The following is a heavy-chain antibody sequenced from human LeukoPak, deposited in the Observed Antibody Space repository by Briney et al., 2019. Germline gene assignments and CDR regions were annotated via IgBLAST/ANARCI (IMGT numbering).Heavy chain of an antibody. D-gene: IGHD5-18*01. CDR1: GFTFSSYA. V-gene: IGHV3-7*01. J-gene: IGHJ4*02. CDR2: INPDGNKK. CDR3: ARDLAYSRLDY. Sequence: GGSLRLSCAASGFTFSSYAMNWVRQAPGKGLEWVASINPDGNKKYSADSVKGRFTISRDNAENSLYLQMNSLRVEDTAFYYCARDLAYSRLDYWGQGMLVTVSS.